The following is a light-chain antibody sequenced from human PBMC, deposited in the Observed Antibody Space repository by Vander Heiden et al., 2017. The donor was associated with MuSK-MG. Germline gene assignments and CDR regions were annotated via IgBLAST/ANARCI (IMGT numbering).Light chain of an antibody. CDR3: QQYKNGPLYT. V-gene: IGKV3-15*01. CDR2: GAS. CDR1: RSGGND. Sequence: SPAPRAVFPGDRITRYCRANRSGGNDLAWYQQKPGQAPRLLIYGASNRASGISAKFSGSGSGTEFTLTISSLQSEDVAVYYCQQYKNGPLYTFGQGTKLEIK. J-gene: IGKJ2*01.